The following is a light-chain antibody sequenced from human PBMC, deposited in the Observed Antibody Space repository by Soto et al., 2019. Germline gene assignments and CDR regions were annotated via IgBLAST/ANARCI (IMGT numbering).Light chain of an antibody. CDR1: QIIGST. J-gene: IGKJ2*01. CDR3: QQYYSYPYT. Sequence: DIPMTQSPSTLSASVGDRVTITCRASQIIGSTFAWYQQKPGKAPKLLIYDASTVQSGVPSRCSGSESGTEFTLTISSLQPDDAATYYCQQYYSYPYTFGQGTKLEIK. CDR2: DAS. V-gene: IGKV1-5*01.